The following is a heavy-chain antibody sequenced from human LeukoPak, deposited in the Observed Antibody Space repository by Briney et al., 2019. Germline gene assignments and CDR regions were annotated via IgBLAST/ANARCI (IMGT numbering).Heavy chain of an antibody. CDR2: IKEDGSEK. CDR3: ATSVTRRRLDWFIDL. CDR1: GFTFSIYW. Sequence: GGSLRLSCAASGFTFSIYWMSWVRQAPGKGLEWVANIKEDGSEKYYVDSVKGRFTISRDNAKNSLYLQMNSLRAEDTAVYYCATSVTRRRLDWFIDLWGRGTLVSVSS. D-gene: IGHD4-17*01. V-gene: IGHV3-7*01. J-gene: IGHJ2*01.